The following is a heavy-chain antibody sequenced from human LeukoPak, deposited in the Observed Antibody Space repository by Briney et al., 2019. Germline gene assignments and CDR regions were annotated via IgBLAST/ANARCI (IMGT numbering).Heavy chain of an antibody. CDR3: ARDLGYCSTASCYAWFDP. CDR2: IYYSGNS. J-gene: IGHJ5*02. D-gene: IGHD2-2*01. V-gene: IGHV4-59*01. Sequence: SETLSLTCTFSGGSISSYYWSWIRQPPGKGLEWIGYIYYSGNSNYNPSLNSRVTISVDTSKNQFSLRLSSVTAADTAIYYCARDLGYCSTASCYAWFDPWGQGTLVTVSS. CDR1: GGSISSYY.